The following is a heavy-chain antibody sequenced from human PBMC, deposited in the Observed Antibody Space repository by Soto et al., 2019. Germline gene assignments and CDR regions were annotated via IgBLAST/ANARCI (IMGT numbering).Heavy chain of an antibody. CDR3: VRHGDYVFDY. D-gene: IGHD4-17*01. CDR1: GFTLRDHW. Sequence: GGSLRLSCEASGFTLRDHWMGWVRQAPGKGLEWVANIKNDGSTTYNVDSVRGRFTVSRDNAKNSLYLQMNSLRAEDTAVYYCVRHGDYVFDYWGQGTLVTVSS. CDR2: IKNDGSTT. V-gene: IGHV3-7*02. J-gene: IGHJ4*02.